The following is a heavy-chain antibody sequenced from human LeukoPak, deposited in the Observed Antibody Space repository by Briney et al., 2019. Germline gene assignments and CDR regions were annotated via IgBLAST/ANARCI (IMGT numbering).Heavy chain of an antibody. CDR1: GFTFSSYS. J-gene: IGHJ3*02. V-gene: IGHV3-21*01. CDR3: ARGSSLRLWAFDI. CDR2: ISSSSSYI. Sequence: SGGSLRLSCAASGFTFSSYSMNWVRQAPGKGLEWVSSISSSSSYIYYADSVKGRFTISRDNAKNSLYLQMNSLRAEDTAVYYCARGSSLRLWAFDIWGQGTMVTVSS. D-gene: IGHD6-6*01.